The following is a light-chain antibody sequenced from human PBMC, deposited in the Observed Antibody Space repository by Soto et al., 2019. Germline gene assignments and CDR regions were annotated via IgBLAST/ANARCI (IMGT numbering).Light chain of an antibody. V-gene: IGKV3-11*01. CDR3: QQRSTWPQT. J-gene: IGKJ2*01. CDR1: ETVATN. CDR2: GAS. Sequence: EVVMTQSPATLSVSPGERATLSCRASETVATNLAWYQQKPGQAPRLLISGASTRAAGISDRFRGSGSGTEFTLTISSLEPEDFVVYYCQQRSTWPQTFGQGTKLEIK.